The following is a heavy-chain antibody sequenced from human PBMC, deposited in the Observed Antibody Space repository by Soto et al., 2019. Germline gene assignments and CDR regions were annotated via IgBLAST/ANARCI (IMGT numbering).Heavy chain of an antibody. CDR2: ISAYNGNT. CDR3: AIGTTVETGTY. D-gene: IGHD4-17*01. J-gene: IGHJ4*02. V-gene: IGHV1-18*01. Sequence: QVQLVQSGAEVKKPGASVKVSCKASGYTFTSYGINWVRQAPGQGLEWMGWISAYNGNTNYAHKLQGRVTMTTDTSTGTVYMELRSLRSDATAVYYCAIGTTVETGTYWGQGTLVTVSS. CDR1: GYTFTSYG.